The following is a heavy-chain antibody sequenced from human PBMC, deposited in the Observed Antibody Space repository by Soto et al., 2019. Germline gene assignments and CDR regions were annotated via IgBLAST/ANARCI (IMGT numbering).Heavy chain of an antibody. CDR3: ARDYDFWSGPNRRMDV. CDR1: GFTFSSYS. CDR2: ISSSSSYI. Sequence: GGSLRLSCAASGFTFSSYSMNWVRQAPGKGLEWVSSISSSSSYIYYADSVKGRFTISRDNAKNSLYLQMNSLRAEDTAVYYRARDYDFWSGPNRRMDVWGQGTTVTVSS. V-gene: IGHV3-21*01. J-gene: IGHJ6*02. D-gene: IGHD3-3*01.